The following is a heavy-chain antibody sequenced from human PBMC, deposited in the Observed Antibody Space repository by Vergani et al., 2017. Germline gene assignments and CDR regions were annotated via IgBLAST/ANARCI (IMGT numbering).Heavy chain of an antibody. CDR3: VSGKLYARDNYGVDV. V-gene: IGHV1-69*12. CDR1: GGIFNDYG. D-gene: IGHD2-2*01. CDR2: TIPAFGTI. J-gene: IGHJ6*02. Sequence: QVQVVQSGAEVKKPGSSVKVSCKASGGIFNDYGFSWVRQAPGQGLEWMGGTIPAFGTINYAQKFQDRVSMIADASTRTVYMELRRLRAEDTAVYYCVSGKLYARDNYGVDVWGRGTTVTVSS.